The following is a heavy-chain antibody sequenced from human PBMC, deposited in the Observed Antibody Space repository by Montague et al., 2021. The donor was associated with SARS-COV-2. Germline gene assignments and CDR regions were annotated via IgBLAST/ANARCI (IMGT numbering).Heavy chain of an antibody. Sequence: SETLSLTCTVYGASLGSFCWSWVRQSPGGGLESVGDVSHRGVATYNPSFQSRVTISMDKSRNELSLKIISVTAADTALYFCARGDITSSGAPLDIWGQGTLVTVSS. V-gene: IGHV4-34*01. CDR2: VSHRGVA. J-gene: IGHJ3*02. CDR1: GASLGSFC. CDR3: ARGDITSSGAPLDI. D-gene: IGHD6-19*01.